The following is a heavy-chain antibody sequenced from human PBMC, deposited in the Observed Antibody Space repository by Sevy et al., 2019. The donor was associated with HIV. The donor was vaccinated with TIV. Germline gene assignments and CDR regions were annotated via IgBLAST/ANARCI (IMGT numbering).Heavy chain of an antibody. CDR3: AREIAVAGFGY. D-gene: IGHD6-19*01. CDR1: GFTFSSYS. Sequence: GGSLRLSCVASGFTFSSYSMNWVRQAPGKGLEWVSYISSGSTTIYYADSVKGGFTISRDNAKNSLYLQMNSLTGEDAAVYYCAREIAVAGFGYWGQGTLVTVSS. J-gene: IGHJ4*02. CDR2: ISSGSTTI. V-gene: IGHV3-48*01.